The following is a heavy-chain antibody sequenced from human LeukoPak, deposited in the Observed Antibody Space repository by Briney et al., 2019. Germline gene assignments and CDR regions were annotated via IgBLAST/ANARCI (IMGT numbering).Heavy chain of an antibody. Sequence: SETLSLTCTVSSGSVNIGASYWGWVRQSPGVGLEWIGTVYSTGGTYYNPSLRSRLTISLDASKRQFSLKMTSVTAADTAVYYCARALGYCSSTSCLGAFDIWGQGTMVTVSS. V-gene: IGHV4-39*07. J-gene: IGHJ3*02. CDR3: ARALGYCSSTSCLGAFDI. CDR2: VYSTGGT. CDR1: SGSVNIGASY. D-gene: IGHD2-2*01.